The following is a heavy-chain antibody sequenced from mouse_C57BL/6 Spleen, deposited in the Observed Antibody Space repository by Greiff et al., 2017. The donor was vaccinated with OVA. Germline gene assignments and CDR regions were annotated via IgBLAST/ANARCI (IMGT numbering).Heavy chain of an antibody. J-gene: IGHJ4*01. CDR1: GYTFTDYY. V-gene: IGHV1-19*01. Sequence: EVQGVESGPVLVKPGASVKMSCKASGYTFTDYYMNWVKQSHGKSLEWIGVINPYNGGTSYNQKFKGKATLTVDKSSSTAYMELNSLTSEVSAVYYCARRGYGRGYYAMDYWGQGTSVTVSS. D-gene: IGHD1-1*02. CDR3: ARRGYGRGYYAMDY. CDR2: INPYNGGT.